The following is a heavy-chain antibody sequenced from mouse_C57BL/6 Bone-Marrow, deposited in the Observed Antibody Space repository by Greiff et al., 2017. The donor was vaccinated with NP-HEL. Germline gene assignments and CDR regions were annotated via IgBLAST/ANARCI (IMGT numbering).Heavy chain of an antibody. V-gene: IGHV2-6*01. Sequence: VQLQQSGPGLVAPSQSLSITCTVSGFSLTSYGVDWVRQSPGKGLEWLGVIWGVGSTNYNSALKSRLSISKDNSKSQVFLKMNSLQTDDTAMYYCARDAVVADAMDYWGQGTSVTVSS. CDR1: GFSLTSYG. J-gene: IGHJ4*01. CDR3: ARDAVVADAMDY. D-gene: IGHD1-1*01. CDR2: IWGVGST.